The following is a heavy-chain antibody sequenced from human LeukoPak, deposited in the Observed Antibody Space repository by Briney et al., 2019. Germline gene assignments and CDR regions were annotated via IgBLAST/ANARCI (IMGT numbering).Heavy chain of an antibody. Sequence: PGGSLRLSCTASGFTFSTYSMNWVRQAPGKGLEWVSFISSSSSYIYYADSVRGRFIISRDNSKNTLYLQMNSLRAEDTAVYYCAKLLMANDYGDPWGQGTLVTVSS. CDR3: AKLLMANDYGDP. CDR1: GFTFSTYS. D-gene: IGHD4-17*01. V-gene: IGHV3-21*04. J-gene: IGHJ5*02. CDR2: ISSSSSYI.